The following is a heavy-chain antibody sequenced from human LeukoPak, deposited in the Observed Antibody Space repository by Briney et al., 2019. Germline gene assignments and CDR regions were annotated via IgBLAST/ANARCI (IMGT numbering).Heavy chain of an antibody. J-gene: IGHJ4*02. CDR1: GFTFRNYA. CDR3: AKTNGYFDY. CDR2: INANGGTS. Sequence: GGSLRLSCAASGFTFRNYAMTWVRQAPGKGLECVSGINANGGTSYYADSVRGRFTVSRDNSKNTLSLQMNSLRAEDSAIYYCAKTNGYFDYWGQGTLVTVSS. V-gene: IGHV3-23*01.